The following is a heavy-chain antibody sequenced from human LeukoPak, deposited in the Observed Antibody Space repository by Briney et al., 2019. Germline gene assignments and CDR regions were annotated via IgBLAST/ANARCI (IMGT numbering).Heavy chain of an antibody. Sequence: GGSLRLSCAASGFTFSSYAMSWVRQALGEGLERVAIVSSVGSDKYYADSVKGRFTISRDNSKNTQYLQMNSLRPEDTAIYYCAKDGPGFSGWADYWGQGTLVTVSS. D-gene: IGHD6-19*01. CDR1: GFTFSSYA. J-gene: IGHJ4*02. V-gene: IGHV3-30*18. CDR3: AKDGPGFSGWADY. CDR2: VSSVGSDK.